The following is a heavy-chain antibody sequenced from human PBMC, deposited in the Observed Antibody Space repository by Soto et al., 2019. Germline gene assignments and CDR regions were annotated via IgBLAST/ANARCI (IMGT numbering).Heavy chain of an antibody. Sequence: SVKVSCKASGYTFTTYAMHWVRQAPGQGLEWMGRIIPILGIANYAQKFQGRVTITADKSTSTAYMELSSLRSEDTAVYYCARDKRPYYYGSVHFDYWGQGTLVTVSS. V-gene: IGHV1-69*04. J-gene: IGHJ4*02. CDR3: ARDKRPYYYGSVHFDY. CDR2: IIPILGIA. CDR1: GYTFTTYA. D-gene: IGHD3-10*01.